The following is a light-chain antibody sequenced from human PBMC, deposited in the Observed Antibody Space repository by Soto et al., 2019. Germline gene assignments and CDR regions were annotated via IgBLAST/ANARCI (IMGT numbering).Light chain of an antibody. CDR3: HQYNNWLRWT. Sequence: EIVMTQSPATLSVSPGERATLSCRASQSVRSNLAWYQQKPGQAPRLLIYGVSTRATGIPARFSGSGSETEFTLTISSMRSEDLAVYYCHQYNNWLRWTFGQGTNVEVK. CDR2: GVS. J-gene: IGKJ1*01. CDR1: QSVRSN. V-gene: IGKV3-15*01.